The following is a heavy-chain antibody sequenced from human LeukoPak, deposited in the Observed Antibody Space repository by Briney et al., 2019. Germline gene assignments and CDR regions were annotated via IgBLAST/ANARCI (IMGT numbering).Heavy chain of an antibody. Sequence: ASVKVSCKASGYTFTGYYMHWVRQAPGQGLEWMGWINTNTGNPTYAQGFTGRFVFSLDTSVSTAYLQISSLKAEDTAVYYCARIDRIYNNNWYYFDYWGQGTLVTVSS. CDR3: ARIDRIYNNNWYYFDY. D-gene: IGHD1-1*01. V-gene: IGHV7-4-1*02. J-gene: IGHJ4*02. CDR1: GYTFTGYY. CDR2: INTNTGNP.